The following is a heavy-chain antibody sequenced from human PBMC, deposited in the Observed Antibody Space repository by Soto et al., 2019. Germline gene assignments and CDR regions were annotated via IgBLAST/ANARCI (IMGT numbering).Heavy chain of an antibody. D-gene: IGHD2-2*01. CDR3: ARRLIVVVPAASYYYYYGMDV. Sequence: PSVTLSLTCSVYGGSFSGYYWRWIRQPPGKGLEWIGEINHCGSTNYNPSLKSRVTISVDTSKNQSSLKLSSVTAADTAEYYCARRLIVVVPAASYYYYYGMDVWGQGTTVTVSS. CDR2: INHCGST. V-gene: IGHV4-34*01. J-gene: IGHJ6*02. CDR1: GGSFSGYY.